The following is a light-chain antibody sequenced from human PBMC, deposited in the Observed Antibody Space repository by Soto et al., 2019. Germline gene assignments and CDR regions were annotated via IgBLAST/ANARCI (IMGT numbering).Light chain of an antibody. V-gene: IGKV1-27*01. CDR3: QQYNSYPYT. J-gene: IGKJ2*01. CDR1: QDISTY. CDR2: AAY. Sequence: DIQMTQAPSSLSASVGDRVTITCRARQDISTYLAWYQQKPGKVPKLLISAAYTLQSGVPPRFSGSGSGTDFTLTISSLQPDDFATYYCQQYNSYPYTFGQGTKLEIK.